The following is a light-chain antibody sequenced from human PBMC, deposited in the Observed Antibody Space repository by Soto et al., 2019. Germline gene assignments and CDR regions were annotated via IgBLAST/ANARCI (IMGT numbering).Light chain of an antibody. CDR2: DAS. J-gene: IGKJ2*01. CDR1: QSIASW. CDR3: QQYDTYPYT. V-gene: IGKV1-5*01. Sequence: DIQMTQSPSTLSASAGDRVTISCRASQSIASWLAWYQQKAGKAPNLLICDASSLESGVPSRFSGSGSGTEFTLTISSLQPDDYATYYCQQYDTYPYTFGQGTKLEI.